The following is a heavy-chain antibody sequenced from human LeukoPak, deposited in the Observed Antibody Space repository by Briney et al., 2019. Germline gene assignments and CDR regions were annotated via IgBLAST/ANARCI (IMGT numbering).Heavy chain of an antibody. CDR2: ISGSGGST. CDR3: AKHRGRDGGYPFDY. V-gene: IGHV3-23*01. D-gene: IGHD5-12*01. J-gene: IGHJ4*02. Sequence: GGSLRLSCATSGFIFSSCAMSWVRQAPGNGLEWVSVISGSGGSTNYAESVKGRFTISRDNSKNTLYLQMNSLRVEDTAVYYCAKHRGRDGGYPFDYWGQGTLVTVSS. CDR1: GFIFSSCA.